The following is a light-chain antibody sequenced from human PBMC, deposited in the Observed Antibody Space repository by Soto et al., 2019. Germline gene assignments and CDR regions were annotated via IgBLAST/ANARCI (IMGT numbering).Light chain of an antibody. Sequence: QSALTQPPSASGSPGQSVTVSCTGTSSDVGGYNYVSWYQQHPGKAPKLMIYEVSKRPSGVPDRFSGSKSGNTASLTVSGLQADDEADYYCCAYVSSNTLLFGGGTQLTVL. J-gene: IGLJ3*02. CDR1: SSDVGGYNY. CDR3: CAYVSSNTLL. CDR2: EVS. V-gene: IGLV2-8*01.